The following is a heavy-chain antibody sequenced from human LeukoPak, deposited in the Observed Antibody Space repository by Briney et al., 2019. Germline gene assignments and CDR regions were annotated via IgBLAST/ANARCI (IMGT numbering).Heavy chain of an antibody. J-gene: IGHJ6*03. CDR3: AATSSAWYESYYYYMDV. Sequence: GGSLRLSCVASGFTLSSYGMNWVRQAPGKGLEWVAFMRFDGSLEYCADSVKGRFTISRDNPKNTLYLQMNSLRPDDTALYHCAATSSAWYESYYYYMDVWGKGTTVTVSS. D-gene: IGHD6-19*01. V-gene: IGHV3-30*02. CDR1: GFTLSSYG. CDR2: MRFDGSLE.